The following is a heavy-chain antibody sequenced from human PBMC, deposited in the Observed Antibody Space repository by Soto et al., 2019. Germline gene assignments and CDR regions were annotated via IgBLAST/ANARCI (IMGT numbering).Heavy chain of an antibody. J-gene: IGHJ5*02. D-gene: IGHD1-26*01. CDR2: ISSSSSYI. CDR1: VFPFSSYS. V-gene: IGHV3-21*01. Sequence: SLRLSCAASVFPFSSYSMNWVRQSPGKGLEWVSSISSSSSYIYYADSVKGRFTISRDNAKNSLYLQMNSLRAEDTAVYYCATAELLAESPWGQGTLVTVSS. CDR3: ATAELLAESP.